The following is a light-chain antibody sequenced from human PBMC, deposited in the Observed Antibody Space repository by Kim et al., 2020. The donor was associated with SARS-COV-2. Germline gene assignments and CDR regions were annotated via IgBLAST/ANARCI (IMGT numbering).Light chain of an antibody. CDR1: SGHSNFA. V-gene: IGLV4-69*01. CDR2: LDSDGSH. Sequence: QLVLTQSPSASASLRASVELTCTLSSGHSNFAIAWHQQQPEKGPRYLMKLDSDGSHTKVDGIPDRFSGSSSGAERYLIISNLQSEDEADYYCQTWVTGIRVFGGGTKVTVL. J-gene: IGLJ3*02. CDR3: QTWVTGIRV.